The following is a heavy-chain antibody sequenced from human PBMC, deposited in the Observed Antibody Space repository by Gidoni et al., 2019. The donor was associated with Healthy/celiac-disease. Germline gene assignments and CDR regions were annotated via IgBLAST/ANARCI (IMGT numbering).Heavy chain of an antibody. Sequence: EVQLVESGGGLVMPGGSLRLSCAAPGFPFSPAWRRTVRQAPGKGLEWVGRSKSKTEGGTTDYDATVKGRVTISRDDSKNTRYLQRNSLKTEDTAVYYCTTGGLLWFGEWTVSYYDGMDVWGQGTTVTVSS. J-gene: IGHJ6*02. V-gene: IGHV3-15*01. D-gene: IGHD3-10*01. CDR3: TTGGLLWFGEWTVSYYDGMDV. CDR2: SKSKTEGGTT. CDR1: GFPFSPAW.